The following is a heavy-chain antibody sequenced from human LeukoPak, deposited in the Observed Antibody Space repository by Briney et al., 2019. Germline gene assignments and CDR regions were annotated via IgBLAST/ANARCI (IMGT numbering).Heavy chain of an antibody. Sequence: GGSLRLSCAVAGFTFSSYAMSCVRQAPGRGLECVSGIRSSGGTTPHGERVKGPLTMSRDNSRSMLYLQMNSLRAEDTAVYYCAKDRDTGIGAYSWGYFDSWGQGTLVTVSS. CDR2: IRSSGGTT. CDR1: GFTFSSYA. V-gene: IGHV3-23*01. D-gene: IGHD5-18*01. CDR3: AKDRDTGIGAYSWGYFDS. J-gene: IGHJ4*02.